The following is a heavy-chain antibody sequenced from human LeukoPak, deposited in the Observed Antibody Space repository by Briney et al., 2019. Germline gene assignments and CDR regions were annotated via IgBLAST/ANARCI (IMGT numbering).Heavy chain of an antibody. CDR3: TTRGTRPDYYYYYGMDV. CDR2: IKSKTDGGTT. V-gene: IGHV3-15*01. Sequence: PGGSLRLSCAASGFTFSNAWMSWVRQAPGKGLEWVGRIKSKTDGGTTDYAAPVKGRFTISRDDSKNTLYLQMNSLKTEDTAVYYCTTRGTRPDYYYYYGMDVWGQGTTVTVSS. J-gene: IGHJ6*02. CDR1: GFTFSNAW. D-gene: IGHD2-2*01.